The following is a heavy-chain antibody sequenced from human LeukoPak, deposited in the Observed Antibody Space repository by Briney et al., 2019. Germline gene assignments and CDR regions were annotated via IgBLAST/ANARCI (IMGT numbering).Heavy chain of an antibody. V-gene: IGHV4-31*03. J-gene: IGHJ6*03. CDR1: GGSISSGGYY. CDR3: ARVGCSSTSCYYYYYMDV. CDR2: IYYSGST. Sequence: PSQTLSLTCTVSGGSISSGGYYWSWIRQHPGKGLEWIGYIYYSGSTYYNPSLKSRVTISVDTSKNQFSLKLSSVTAADTAVYYCARVGCSSTSCYYYYYMDVWGKGTTVTVSS. D-gene: IGHD2-2*01.